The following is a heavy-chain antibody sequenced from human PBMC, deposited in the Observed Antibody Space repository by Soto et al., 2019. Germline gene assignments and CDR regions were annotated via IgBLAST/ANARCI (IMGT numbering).Heavy chain of an antibody. Sequence: QVQLVESGGGVVQPGRSLRLSCAASGFTFSSYGMHWVRQAPGKGLEWVAVIGYDGSNKYYADSVKGRFTISRDNSKNXLXXQMNSLRAEDTAVYYCARARVDTPAITWDYSGMDVWGQGTTVTVSS. CDR2: IGYDGSNK. J-gene: IGHJ6*02. D-gene: IGHD5-18*01. V-gene: IGHV3-33*01. CDR3: ARARVDTPAITWDYSGMDV. CDR1: GFTFSSYG.